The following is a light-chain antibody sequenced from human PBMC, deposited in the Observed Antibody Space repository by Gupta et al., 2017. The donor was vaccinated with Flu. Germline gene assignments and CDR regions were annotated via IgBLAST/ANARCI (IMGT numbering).Light chain of an antibody. CDR2: AAS. CDR3: QQYPSYPRT. Sequence: PYSLSASTGDRVTITCRASQDISDYLAWYQQKPGTAPKLLIYAASTLQSGVPSRFSGSGSGTDFTLTVSGLQSEDFATYYCQQYPSYPRTFGQGTKVEIK. J-gene: IGKJ1*01. V-gene: IGKV1-8*01. CDR1: QDISDY.